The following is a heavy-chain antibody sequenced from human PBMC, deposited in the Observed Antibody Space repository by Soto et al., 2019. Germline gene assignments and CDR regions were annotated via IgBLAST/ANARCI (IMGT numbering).Heavy chain of an antibody. D-gene: IGHD2-2*01. CDR2: IYHSGTT. Sequence: QVQLQESGPGLVKPSQTLSLTCAVSGGSISSGGYYWRWIRQHPGKGLESIGYIYHSGTTYYNPSLKSRVTLSVDTSRNQLAGKLTSVTAADTAGYYWARGRGNQLPGGVDPWGQGTLDTVSS. CDR3: ARGRGNQLPGGVDP. CDR1: GGSISSGGYY. J-gene: IGHJ5*02. V-gene: IGHV4-31*11.